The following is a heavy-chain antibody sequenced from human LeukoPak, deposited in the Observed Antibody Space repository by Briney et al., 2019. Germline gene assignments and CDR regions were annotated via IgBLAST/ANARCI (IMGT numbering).Heavy chain of an antibody. D-gene: IGHD2-21*01. Sequence: ASVKVSCKASGYTFTSYGISWVRQAPGQGLEWMGWISAYNGNTNYAQKFQGRVTITADESTSTAYMELSSLRSEDTAVYYCASTYCGGDCYPLYYYYMDVWGKGTTVTVSS. V-gene: IGHV1-18*01. CDR1: GYTFTSYG. J-gene: IGHJ6*03. CDR2: ISAYNGNT. CDR3: ASTYCGGDCYPLYYYYMDV.